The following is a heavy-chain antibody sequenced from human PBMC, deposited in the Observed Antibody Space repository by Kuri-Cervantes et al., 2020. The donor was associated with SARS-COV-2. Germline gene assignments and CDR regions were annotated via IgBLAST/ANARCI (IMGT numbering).Heavy chain of an antibody. Sequence: GGSLRLSCAASGFTFSGSAMHWVRQASGKGLEWVGRIRSKANSYTTAYAASVKGRFTISRDDSRNTAYLQMNSLRAEDTAVYYCARGREANQLPPGYWGQGTLVTVSS. D-gene: IGHD2-2*01. V-gene: IGHV3-73*01. CDR1: GFTFSGSA. J-gene: IGHJ4*02. CDR3: ARGREANQLPPGY. CDR2: IRSKANSYTT.